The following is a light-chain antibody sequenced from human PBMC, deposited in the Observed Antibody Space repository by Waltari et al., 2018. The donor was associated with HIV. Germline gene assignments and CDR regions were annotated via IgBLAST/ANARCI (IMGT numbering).Light chain of an antibody. Sequence: QSVLTQPASVSGSPGQSVTISCTGTSSDFGFANYVSWYQQYPGKAPTLNIYEVSSRPSGVSDRFSGSKSGNTASLTISGLQNEDEADYFCTSYTTSDTLRFGGGTKVTVL. J-gene: IGLJ3*02. V-gene: IGLV2-14*03. CDR1: SSDFGFANY. CDR3: TSYTTSDTLR. CDR2: EVS.